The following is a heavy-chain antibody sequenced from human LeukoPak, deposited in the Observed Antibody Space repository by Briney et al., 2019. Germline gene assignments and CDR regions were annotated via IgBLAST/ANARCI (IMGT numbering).Heavy chain of an antibody. V-gene: IGHV3-21*01. D-gene: IGHD4-23*01. Sequence: SGGSLRLSCAASGFTFSSYSMNWVRQAPGKGLEWVSSISSSSSYIYYADSVKGRFTISRDNAKNSLYLQMNSLRAEDTAVYYCARTTVVTGAAGDYWGQGTLVTVSS. CDR2: ISSSSSYI. CDR1: GFTFSSYS. J-gene: IGHJ4*02. CDR3: ARTTVVTGAAGDY.